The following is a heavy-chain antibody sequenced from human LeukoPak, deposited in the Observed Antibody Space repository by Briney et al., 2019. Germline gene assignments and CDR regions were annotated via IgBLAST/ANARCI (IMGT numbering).Heavy chain of an antibody. V-gene: IGHV3-21*01. D-gene: IGHD2-15*01. CDR3: ARGKLRAVGDCSGGSCRDAFDI. CDR2: ISSSSSYI. CDR1: GFTFSSYS. Sequence: GGSLRLSCAASGFTFSSYSMNWVRQAPGKGLEWVSSISSSSSYIYYADSVKGRFTISRDNAKNSLYLQMNSLRAKDTAVYYCARGKLRAVGDCSGGSCRDAFDIWGQGTMVTVSS. J-gene: IGHJ3*02.